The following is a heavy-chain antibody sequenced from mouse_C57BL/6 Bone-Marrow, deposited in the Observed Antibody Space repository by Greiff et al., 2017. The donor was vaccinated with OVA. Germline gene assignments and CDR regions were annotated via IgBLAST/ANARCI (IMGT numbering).Heavy chain of an antibody. CDR3: AWNDYDGKGYAMDY. CDR1: GYTFTSYG. V-gene: IGHV1-81*01. CDR2: IYPRSGNT. J-gene: IGHJ4*01. D-gene: IGHD2-4*01. Sequence: VQLQQSGAELARPGASVKLSCKASGYTFTSYGISWVKQRTGQGLEWIGEIYPRSGNTYYNEKFKGKATLTADKSSSTAYMQLSSLTSEDSAVYYCAWNDYDGKGYAMDYWGQGTSVTVSS.